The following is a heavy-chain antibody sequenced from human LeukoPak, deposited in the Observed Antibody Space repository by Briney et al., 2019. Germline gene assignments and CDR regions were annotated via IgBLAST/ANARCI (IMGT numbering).Heavy chain of an antibody. CDR2: ISTSGST. CDR3: ARLYYYDSSGYRDAFDI. D-gene: IGHD3-22*01. V-gene: IGHV4-4*07. CDR1: GGSISSYY. J-gene: IGHJ3*02. Sequence: SETLSLTCTVSGGSISSYYWSWIRQPAEKGLEWIGRISTSGSTNYNPSLKSRVTISVDTSKNQFSLKLSSVTAADTAVYYCARLYYYDSSGYRDAFDIWGQGTMVTVSS.